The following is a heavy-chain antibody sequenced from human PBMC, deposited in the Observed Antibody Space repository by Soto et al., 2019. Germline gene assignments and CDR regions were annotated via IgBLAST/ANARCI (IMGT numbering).Heavy chain of an antibody. CDR3: ATLYNWNYFDY. Sequence: GRSLRLSCAASGFTFSSYSMNWVRQAPGKGLEWVSSISSSSSYIYYADSVKGRFTISRDNAKNSLYLQMNSLRAEDTAVYYCATLYNWNYFDYWGQGTLVTVSS. D-gene: IGHD1-20*01. J-gene: IGHJ4*02. V-gene: IGHV3-21*01. CDR1: GFTFSSYS. CDR2: ISSSSSYI.